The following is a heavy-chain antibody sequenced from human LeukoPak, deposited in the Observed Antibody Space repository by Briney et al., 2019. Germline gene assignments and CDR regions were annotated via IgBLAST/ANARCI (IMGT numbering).Heavy chain of an antibody. Sequence: SETLSLTCAVYGGSFSGYYWSWIRQPPGKGLEWIGEINHSGSTNYNSSLKSRVTISVDTSKNQFSLKLSSVTAADTAVYYCARGQGIVDYWGQGTLVTVSS. CDR1: GGSFSGYY. CDR3: ARGQGIVDY. J-gene: IGHJ4*02. D-gene: IGHD2-21*01. V-gene: IGHV4-34*01. CDR2: INHSGST.